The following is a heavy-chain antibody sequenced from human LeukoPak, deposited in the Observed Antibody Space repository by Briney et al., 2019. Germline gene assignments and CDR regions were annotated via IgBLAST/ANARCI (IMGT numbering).Heavy chain of an antibody. D-gene: IGHD6-13*01. CDR1: GGTFSSYA. V-gene: IGHV1-69*05. CDR3: ARDRRLAAAAHGIGYYYYYMDV. CDR2: IIPIFGTA. Sequence: ASVKVSCKASGGTFSSYAISWVRQAPGQGREWMGMIIPIFGTAHFVQKFQGRVTITTEKSTSTAYMELSSLRSEDTAVYYCARDRRLAAAAHGIGYYYYYMDVWGKGTTVTVSS. J-gene: IGHJ6*03.